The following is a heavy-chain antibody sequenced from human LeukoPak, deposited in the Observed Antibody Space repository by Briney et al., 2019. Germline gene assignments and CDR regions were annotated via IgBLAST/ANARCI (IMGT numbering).Heavy chain of an antibody. CDR2: ISGSGGST. D-gene: IGHD1-14*01. CDR3: VKPARTDYTDY. V-gene: IGHV3-23*01. Sequence: PGGSLRLSCAASGFTFSNYWMTWVCQAPGKGLEWVSAISGSGGSTYYADSVKGRFTISRDNSKNTLYLQMNSLRAEDTAVYYCVKPARTDYTDYWGQGTLVTVSS. CDR1: GFTFSNYW. J-gene: IGHJ4*02.